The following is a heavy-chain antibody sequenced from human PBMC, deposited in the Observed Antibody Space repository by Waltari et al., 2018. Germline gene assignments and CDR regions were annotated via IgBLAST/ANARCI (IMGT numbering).Heavy chain of an antibody. D-gene: IGHD3-3*01. V-gene: IGHV1-69-2*01. J-gene: IGHJ6*02. CDR1: GYIFTDYY. CDR2: VDPENGET. CDR3: ARSSRKNKVLEWTGMPYYYGMDV. Sequence: EVQMVQSGAEVKKPGSSVKISCKTSGYIFTDYYIHWVQRAPGKGLAWVGLVDPENGETLYAETFQDRVTITAATSTVTAYMQLRDLKSDDTAVYYCARSSRKNKVLEWTGMPYYYGMDVWGQGTTVTVSS.